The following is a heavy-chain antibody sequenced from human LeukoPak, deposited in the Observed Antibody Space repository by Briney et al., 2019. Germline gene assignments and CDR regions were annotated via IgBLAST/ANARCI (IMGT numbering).Heavy chain of an antibody. CDR2: IRFDGSNK. CDR3: AKDWRRYYGSGKREGLLGYYYYYMDV. J-gene: IGHJ6*03. Sequence: GGSLRLSCAASGFAFSSYDMHWVRQAPGKGLEWVAFIRFDGSNKYYSDSVKGRFTISRDNSKNTLYLQMNSLRAEDTAVYYCAKDWRRYYGSGKREGLLGYYYYYMDVWGKGTTVTISS. V-gene: IGHV3-30*02. D-gene: IGHD3-10*01. CDR1: GFAFSSYD.